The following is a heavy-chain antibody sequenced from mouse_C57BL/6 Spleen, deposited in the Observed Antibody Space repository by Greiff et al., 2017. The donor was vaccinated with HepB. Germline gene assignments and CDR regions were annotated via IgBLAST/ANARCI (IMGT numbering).Heavy chain of an antibody. V-gene: IGHV1-15*01. CDR1: GYTFTDYE. J-gene: IGHJ2*01. D-gene: IGHD1-1*01. Sequence: QVQLQQSGAELVRPGASVTLSCKASGYTFTDYEMHWVKQTPVHGLEWIGAIDPETGGTAYNQKFKGKAILTADKSSSTAYMELRSLTSEDSAVYYCTTYYYGSTFDYWGQGTTLTVSS. CDR3: TTYYYGSTFDY. CDR2: IDPETGGT.